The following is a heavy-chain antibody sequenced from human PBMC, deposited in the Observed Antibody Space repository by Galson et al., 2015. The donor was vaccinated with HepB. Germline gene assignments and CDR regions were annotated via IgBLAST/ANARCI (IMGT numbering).Heavy chain of an antibody. CDR2: IYYSGST. CDR1: GDSISSSRYY. V-gene: IGHV4-39*07. Sequence: ETLSLTCTVSGDSISSSRYYWGWIRQPPGKGLEWIGSIYYSGSTFYNPSLKSRLTISLDTSKNQFSLKLSSVTAADTALYYCARDACSGTTCYPGYFDYWGQGALVPVSS. J-gene: IGHJ4*02. CDR3: ARDACSGTTCYPGYFDY. D-gene: IGHD2-15*01.